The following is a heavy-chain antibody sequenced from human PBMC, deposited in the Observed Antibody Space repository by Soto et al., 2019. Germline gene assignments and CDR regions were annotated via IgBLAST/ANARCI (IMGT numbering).Heavy chain of an antibody. CDR2: IYYSGST. CDR3: ARDFPLHY. CDR1: GGSISSYY. Sequence: PSETLSLTCTVSGGSISSYYWSWIRQPPGKGLEWIGYIYYSGSTNYNPSLKSRVTISVDTSKNQFSLKLSSVTAADTAVYYCARDFPLHYWGQGTLVTVSS. V-gene: IGHV4-59*01. J-gene: IGHJ4*02.